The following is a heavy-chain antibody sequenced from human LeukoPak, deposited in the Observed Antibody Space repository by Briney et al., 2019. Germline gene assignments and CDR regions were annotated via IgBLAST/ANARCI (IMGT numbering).Heavy chain of an antibody. J-gene: IGHJ4*02. CDR2: ISSSSIYV. V-gene: IGHV3-21*01. CDR1: GFTFSDYD. CDR3: ARDRWDTMVRGIVDY. D-gene: IGHD3-10*01. Sequence: GGSLRLSCAASGFTFSDYDMNWVRQAPGKGLEWVSSISSSSIYVSYADSVKGRYTISRDNAKNSLYLQMNSLRAEDTAVYYCARDRWDTMVRGIVDYWGQGTLVTVSS.